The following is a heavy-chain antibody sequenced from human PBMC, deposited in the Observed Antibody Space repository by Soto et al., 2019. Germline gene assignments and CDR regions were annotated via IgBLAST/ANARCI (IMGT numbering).Heavy chain of an antibody. Sequence: PGESLKISCKGSGYSFTSYWIGWVRQMPGKGLEWMGIIYPGDSDTRYSPSFQGQVTISADKSISTAYLQWSSLKASDTAMYYCARGDYSNIYYYGMDVWGQGTTLTVS. CDR2: IYPGDSDT. V-gene: IGHV5-51*01. CDR1: GYSFTSYW. CDR3: ARGDYSNIYYYGMDV. D-gene: IGHD4-4*01. J-gene: IGHJ6*02.